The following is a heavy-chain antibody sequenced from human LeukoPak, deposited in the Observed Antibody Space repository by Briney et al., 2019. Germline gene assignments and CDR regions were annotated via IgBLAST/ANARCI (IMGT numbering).Heavy chain of an antibody. D-gene: IGHD3-22*01. CDR2: IKCKTDGGTT. Sequence: PGGSLSLSCAASGFSFSNAWWSWVRQPPGKGLEWVGCIKCKTDGGTTDYAAPVKSRFTISRDDSKNTLYLQMNSLKTEDTAVYYCTTDRPPYYYDSSGYYLAPLASLDYWGQGTLVTVSS. J-gene: IGHJ4*02. V-gene: IGHV3-15*01. CDR1: GFSFSNAW. CDR3: TTDRPPYYYDSSGYYLAPLASLDY.